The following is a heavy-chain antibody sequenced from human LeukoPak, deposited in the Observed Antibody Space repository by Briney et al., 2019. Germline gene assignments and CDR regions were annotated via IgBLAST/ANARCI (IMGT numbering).Heavy chain of an antibody. CDR1: GFTVSSNY. D-gene: IGHD6-13*01. V-gene: IGHV3-23*01. J-gene: IGHJ6*02. Sequence: GGSLRLSCAASGFTVSSNYMSWVRQAPGKGLEWVSAISGSGGSTYYADSVKGRFTISRDNSKNTLYLQMNSLRAEDTAVYYCAKAKIAAAGTYYYYGMDVWGQGTTVTVSS. CDR2: ISGSGGST. CDR3: AKAKIAAAGTYYYYGMDV.